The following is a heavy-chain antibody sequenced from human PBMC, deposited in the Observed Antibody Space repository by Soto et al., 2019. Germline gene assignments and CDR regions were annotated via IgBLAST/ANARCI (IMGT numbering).Heavy chain of an antibody. CDR3: ARGVGAVFPYVFDS. J-gene: IGHJ4*02. CDR1: GGTFSTST. V-gene: IGHV1-69*02. D-gene: IGHD1-26*01. CDR2: IIPILDIA. Sequence: QVQLVQSGAEVKKPGSSVKVSCKASGGTFSTSTISWVRQAPGQGLEWMGKIIPILDIANYAQKFQGRVTITADRSTSTAYMELTSLRSEDTAMYYCARGVGAVFPYVFDSWGQGALVTVSS.